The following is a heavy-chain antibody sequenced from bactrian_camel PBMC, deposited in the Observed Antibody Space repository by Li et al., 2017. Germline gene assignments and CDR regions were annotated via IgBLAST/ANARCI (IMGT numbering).Heavy chain of an antibody. Sequence: VESGGGLVQPGGSLRLSCAASGFTFHSYAMTWVRQAPGKGLEWVSSIHSGGGEPFYADSVKGRFTASGNNGENTLYLQMNSLKLEDTAVYYCAAAGRAYSDYAGYWGQGTQVTVS. J-gene: IGHJ6*01. CDR2: IHSGGGEP. D-gene: IGHD4*01. CDR1: GFTFHSYA. V-gene: IGHV3S31*01. CDR3: AAAGRAYSDYAGY.